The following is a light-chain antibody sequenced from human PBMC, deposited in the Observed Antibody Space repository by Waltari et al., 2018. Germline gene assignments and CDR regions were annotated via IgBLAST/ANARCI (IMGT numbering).Light chain of an antibody. CDR1: SGSLSTTSY. J-gene: IGLJ3*02. CDR3: ALYMGSGIWV. Sequence: QTVVTQEPSLSVSPGGTVTLTCALSSGSLSTTSYATWYQQPPGQAPRTLVYKAIARSSGVPDRFSGSILGNTAALTITGAQADDESDYYCALYMGSGIWVFGGGTRLTVL. CDR2: KAI. V-gene: IGLV8-61*01.